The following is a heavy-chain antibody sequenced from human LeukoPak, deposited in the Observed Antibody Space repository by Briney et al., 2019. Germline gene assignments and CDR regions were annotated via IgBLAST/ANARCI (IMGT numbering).Heavy chain of an antibody. J-gene: IGHJ5*02. CDR1: GGSISSGGYY. Sequence: PSQTLSLTCTVSGGSISSGGYYWSWIRQHPGKGLEWIGYIYYSGSTYYNPSLKSRVTISVDTSKNQFPLKLSSVTAADTAVYYCASVSIAAAGENWFDPWGQGTLVTVSS. CDR3: ASVSIAAAGENWFDP. CDR2: IYYSGST. V-gene: IGHV4-31*03. D-gene: IGHD6-13*01.